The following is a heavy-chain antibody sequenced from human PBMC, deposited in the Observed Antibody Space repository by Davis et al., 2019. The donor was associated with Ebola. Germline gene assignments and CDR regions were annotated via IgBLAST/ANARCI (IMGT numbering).Heavy chain of an antibody. J-gene: IGHJ4*02. CDR3: ARQHDPSTPAPGF. CDR1: GFTFSSYW. V-gene: IGHV3-74*01. D-gene: IGHD5/OR15-5a*01. CDR2: IKTDGSYT. Sequence: HTGGSLRLSCAVSGFTFSSYWMHWVRQAPGKGLVWVSRIKTDGSYTNYADSVKGRFAIFRDNAKNTLYLQMNSLRAEDTAVYYCARQHDPSTPAPGFWGQGTLVTVSS.